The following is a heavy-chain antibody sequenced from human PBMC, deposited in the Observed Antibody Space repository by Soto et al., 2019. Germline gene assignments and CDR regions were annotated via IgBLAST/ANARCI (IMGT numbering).Heavy chain of an antibody. V-gene: IGHV4-30-4*01. Sequence: PSETLSLTCTVSGGSISSGDYYWSWIRQPPGKGLEWIGYIYYSGSTYYNPSLKSRVTISVDTSKIQFSLKLSSVTAADTAVYYCASSTYYDILTGYSFDYWGQGTLVTISS. CDR3: ASSTYYDILTGYSFDY. J-gene: IGHJ4*02. CDR2: IYYSGST. CDR1: GGSISSGDYY. D-gene: IGHD3-9*01.